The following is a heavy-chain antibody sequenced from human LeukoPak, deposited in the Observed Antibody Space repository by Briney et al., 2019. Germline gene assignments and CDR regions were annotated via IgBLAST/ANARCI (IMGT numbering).Heavy chain of an antibody. D-gene: IGHD3-22*01. V-gene: IGHV3-23*01. Sequence: GGSLRLSCAASGFTFSSYYMSWIRQAPGKGLEWVSSISGSGGSTYYADSVKGRFTISRDNSKNTLYLQMNSLRAEDTAVYYCAKDRYDSSGYLYYFDYWGQGTLVTVSS. CDR1: GFTFSSYY. CDR3: AKDRYDSSGYLYYFDY. CDR2: ISGSGGST. J-gene: IGHJ4*02.